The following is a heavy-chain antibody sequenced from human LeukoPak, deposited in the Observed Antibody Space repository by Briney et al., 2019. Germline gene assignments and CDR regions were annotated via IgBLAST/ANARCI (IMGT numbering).Heavy chain of an antibody. J-gene: IGHJ4*02. CDR3: ARVSRATPDY. D-gene: IGHD2-15*01. CDR1: GFTFSSYS. CDR2: ISSSSSYI. V-gene: IGHV3-21*01. Sequence: GGSLRLSCAASGFTFSSYSMNWVRQAPGKGLEWVSSISSSSSYIYYADSVKGRFTISRDNAKNSLYLQMNSLTAEDTAVYYCARVSRATPDYWGQGTLVTVSS.